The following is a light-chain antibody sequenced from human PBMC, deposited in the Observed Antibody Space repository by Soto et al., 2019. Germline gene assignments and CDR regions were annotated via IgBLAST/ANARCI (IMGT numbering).Light chain of an antibody. J-gene: IGLJ2*01. Sequence: QSALTQPPSASGSPGQSVTISCTGTSSDVGAYDYVCWYQQHPGKAPKLMIYEVNKRPSGVPDRFSGSKSGNTASLTVSGLQAGDEADYYCAAWDDSLNGVVFGGGTKLTVL. CDR2: EVN. V-gene: IGLV2-8*01. CDR3: AAWDDSLNGVV. CDR1: SSDVGAYDY.